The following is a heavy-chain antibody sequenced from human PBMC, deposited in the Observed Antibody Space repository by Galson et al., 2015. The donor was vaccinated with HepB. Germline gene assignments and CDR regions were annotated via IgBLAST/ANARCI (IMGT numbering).Heavy chain of an antibody. D-gene: IGHD3-3*01. CDR3: ATMGQGGMFGVHVSSAAFDT. Sequence: SLRLSCAASGFTFRNYAMSWVRQAPGKGLEWVSFISGSGDDTYYADSVQGRFTISRDNSKNTLFLQMNSLRVEDTAVFYCATMGQGGMFGVHVSSAAFDTWGQGTMVTVSS. CDR1: GFTFRNYA. J-gene: IGHJ3*02. V-gene: IGHV3-23*01. CDR2: ISGSGDDT.